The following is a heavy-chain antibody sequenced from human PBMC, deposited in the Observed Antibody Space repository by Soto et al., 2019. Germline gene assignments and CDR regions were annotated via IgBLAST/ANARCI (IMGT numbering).Heavy chain of an antibody. D-gene: IGHD3-22*01. CDR3: AKELDFGWLFSGF. J-gene: IGHJ4*02. V-gene: IGHV3-30*18. CDR1: GFTFSNYG. Sequence: PGGSLRLSCAASGFTFSNYGMHWVRQAPGKGLEWVAVMSFDGSNKYYADSVKGRFTISRDNSKNTLYLQMNSLRTEDTAVYYCAKELDFGWLFSGFWGQGTKVTVSS. CDR2: MSFDGSNK.